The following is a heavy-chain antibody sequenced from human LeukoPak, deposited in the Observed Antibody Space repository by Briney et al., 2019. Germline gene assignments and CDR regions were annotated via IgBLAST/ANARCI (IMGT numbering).Heavy chain of an antibody. J-gene: IGHJ6*02. V-gene: IGHV4-59*08. CDR1: GGSISSYY. Sequence: PSETLSLTCTVSGGSISSYYWSWIRQPPGKGLEWIGYIYYSGSTNYNPSLKSRVTISVDTSKNQFSLKLSSVTAADTAVYYCARQQLVVGYYYYYGMDVWGQGTTVTVSS. D-gene: IGHD6-13*01. CDR3: ARQQLVVGYYYYYGMDV. CDR2: IYYSGST.